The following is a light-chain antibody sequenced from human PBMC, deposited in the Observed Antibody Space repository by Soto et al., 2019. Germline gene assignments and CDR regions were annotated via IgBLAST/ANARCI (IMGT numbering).Light chain of an antibody. Sequence: QSVLTQPASVSGSPGQSITISCTGTSSDVGTYNYVSWYQQHPGKAPKLMIYEVSNRPSGVSNRFSGSKFGNTASLTISGRQAEDEADYYCSSYTSSSTVVFGGGTKLPVL. V-gene: IGLV2-14*01. CDR2: EVS. J-gene: IGLJ2*01. CDR1: SSDVGTYNY. CDR3: SSYTSSSTVV.